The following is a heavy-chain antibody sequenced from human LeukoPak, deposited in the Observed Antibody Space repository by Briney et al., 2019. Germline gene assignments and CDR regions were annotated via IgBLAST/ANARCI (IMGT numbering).Heavy chain of an antibody. CDR2: IIPIFGTA. CDR3: ATYRQVLLPFES. D-gene: IGHD2/OR15-2a*01. J-gene: IGHJ4*02. V-gene: IGHV1-69*06. CDR1: GGTFSSYA. Sequence: SVKVSCKASGGTFSSYAISWVRQAPGQGLEWMGGIIPIFGTANYAQKFQGRVTVTADKSSTTVYMELSSLRAEDTAIYYCATYRQVLLPFESWGQGTLVTVSS.